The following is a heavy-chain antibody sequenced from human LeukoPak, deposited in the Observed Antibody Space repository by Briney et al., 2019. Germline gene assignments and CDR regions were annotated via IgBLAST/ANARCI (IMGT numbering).Heavy chain of an antibody. D-gene: IGHD3-10*01. Sequence: ASVKVSCKASGYTFTGYYMHWVRQAPGQGLEWMGWINPNSGGTNYAQKFQGRVTMTRDTSISTAYMELSRLRSDGTAVYYCAHGITMVREGNWFDPWGQGTLVTVSS. V-gene: IGHV1-2*02. CDR2: INPNSGGT. J-gene: IGHJ5*02. CDR1: GYTFTGYY. CDR3: AHGITMVREGNWFDP.